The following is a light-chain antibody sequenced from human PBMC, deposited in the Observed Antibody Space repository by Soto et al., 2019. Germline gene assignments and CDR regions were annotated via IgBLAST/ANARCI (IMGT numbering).Light chain of an antibody. CDR2: DDN. Sequence: QSVLTQPPSVSAAPGPTVTISCSGSSSNIGGNSVSWYQQLPVTAPKLLIYDDNKRPSGIPDRFSGSKSGTSATLGITGFQTGDEADYYCGSWDSSLSAYVFGTGTKVTVL. J-gene: IGLJ1*01. V-gene: IGLV1-51*01. CDR3: GSWDSSLSAYV. CDR1: SSNIGGNS.